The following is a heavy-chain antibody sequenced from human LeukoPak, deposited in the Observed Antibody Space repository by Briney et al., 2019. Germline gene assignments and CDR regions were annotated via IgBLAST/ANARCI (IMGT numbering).Heavy chain of an antibody. J-gene: IGHJ4*02. D-gene: IGHD2-15*01. Sequence: SETLSLTCTVSGGSISSSSYYWGWIRQPPGKGLEWIGSIYYSGSTYYNPSLKSRVTISVDTSKNQFSLKLSSVTAADTAVYYCARLGYCSGGSCYDLDYWGQGTQVTVSS. CDR1: GGSISSSSYY. CDR3: ARLGYCSGGSCYDLDY. CDR2: IYYSGST. V-gene: IGHV4-39*01.